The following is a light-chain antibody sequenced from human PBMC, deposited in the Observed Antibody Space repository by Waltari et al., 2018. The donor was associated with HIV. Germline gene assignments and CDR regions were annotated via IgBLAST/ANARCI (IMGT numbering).Light chain of an antibody. J-gene: IGLJ2*01. Sequence: QSALTQPASVSGSPGQSITISCTGTSSDVGGQKYVSWYQQHPGKAPKLMIYEVSNRPSVISHRFSVSKSGNTASLNISGLQAEDEADYYCSSYTSRNTPHVLLGGGTKLTVL. CDR1: SSDVGGQKY. CDR2: EVS. CDR3: SSYTSRNTPHVL. V-gene: IGLV2-14*01.